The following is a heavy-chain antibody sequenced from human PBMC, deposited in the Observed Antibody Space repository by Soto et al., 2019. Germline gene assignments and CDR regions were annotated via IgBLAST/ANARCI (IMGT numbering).Heavy chain of an antibody. V-gene: IGHV3-48*03. J-gene: IGHJ4*02. CDR1: GFTFSTYE. CDR3: ARRRPVVYSPSWYYLDL. CDR2: ISSSGSTI. D-gene: IGHD6-13*01. Sequence: PGVSLRLSCVPSGFTFSTYEMNWVRQAPGKGLEWISYISSSGSTIYYADSVEGRFAISRENAKNSLFLQMNALRADDTALYHCARRRPVVYSPSWYYLDLWGQGTLLTVSS.